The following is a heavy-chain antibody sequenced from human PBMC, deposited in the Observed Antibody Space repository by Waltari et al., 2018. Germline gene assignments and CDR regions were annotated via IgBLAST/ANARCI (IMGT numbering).Heavy chain of an antibody. D-gene: IGHD3-10*01. CDR3: AREPVQGVIIGPYNWFDP. Sequence: QVQLVQSGAEVKKPGASVKVSCKASGYTFTGYYMHWVRQAPGQGLEWMGRINPKSGGTKYAQKFQGRVTMTRDTSSSTAYMELSRLRSDDTAVYYCAREPVQGVIIGPYNWFDPWGQGTLVTVST. CDR2: INPKSGGT. V-gene: IGHV1-2*06. J-gene: IGHJ5*02. CDR1: GYTFTGYY.